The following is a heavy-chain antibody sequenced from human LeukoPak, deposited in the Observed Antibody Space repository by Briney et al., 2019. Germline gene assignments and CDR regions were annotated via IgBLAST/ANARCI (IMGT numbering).Heavy chain of an antibody. D-gene: IGHD1-7*01. V-gene: IGHV1-69*04. J-gene: IGHJ6*02. CDR2: IIPILGIA. CDR3: AREFWNYPLYYGMDV. Sequence: SVKVSCKASGGTFSSYAISWVRQAPRQGLEWMGRIIPILGIANYAQKFQGRVTITADKSTSTAYMELSSLRSEDTAVYYCAREFWNYPLYYGMDVWGQGTTVTVSS. CDR1: GGTFSSYA.